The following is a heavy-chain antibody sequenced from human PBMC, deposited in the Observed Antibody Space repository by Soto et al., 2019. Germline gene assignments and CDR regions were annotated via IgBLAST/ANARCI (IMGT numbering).Heavy chain of an antibody. V-gene: IGHV4-34*01. CDR2: INHFGSS. CDR3: ARGSYSSSSHIDY. CDR1: GGSFSGYF. D-gene: IGHD6-6*01. Sequence: SETLSLTCDVDGGSFSGYFWNWIRQPPGKGLERIGEINHFGSSNYNPSLKSRITISLDTSKNQFSLKLSSVTAADTAVYYCARGSYSSSSHIDYWGQGTLVTVSS. J-gene: IGHJ4*02.